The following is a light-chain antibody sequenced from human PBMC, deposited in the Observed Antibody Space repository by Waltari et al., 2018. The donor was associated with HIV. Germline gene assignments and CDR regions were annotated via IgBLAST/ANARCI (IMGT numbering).Light chain of an antibody. Sequence: DIQMTQSPSSLSASVGDRVTITCRASQSIISYLNWYQQKPGKAPKLRIYAASTLQRGVPSSFSGSGSGTDFTLTISSLQPEDFATYYCQQSYTTPITFGQGTRLEIK. CDR1: QSIISY. CDR2: AAS. CDR3: QQSYTTPIT. V-gene: IGKV1-39*01. J-gene: IGKJ5*01.